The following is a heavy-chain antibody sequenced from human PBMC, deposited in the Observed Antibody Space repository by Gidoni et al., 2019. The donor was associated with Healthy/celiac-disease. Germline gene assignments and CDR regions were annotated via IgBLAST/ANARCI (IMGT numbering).Heavy chain of an antibody. Sequence: EVQLLESGGGWVPPGGSLRRPCAAAGFTFSSYAMRWVRQAPGKGLEWVSAISGRGGSTYYADSVKGRFTISRDNSKNTLYLQMNSLGAEDTAVYYCAREVGGGDYWGQGTLVTVSS. CDR2: ISGRGGST. CDR1: GFTFSSYA. J-gene: IGHJ4*02. D-gene: IGHD3-16*01. V-gene: IGHV3-23*01. CDR3: AREVGGGDY.